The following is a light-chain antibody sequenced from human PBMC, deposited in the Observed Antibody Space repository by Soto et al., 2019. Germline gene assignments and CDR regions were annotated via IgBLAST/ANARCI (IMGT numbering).Light chain of an antibody. CDR2: DVS. Sequence: QSALTQPASVSGSPGQSITFSCTGTSSDVGGYNYVSWYQQHPGKAPKLMIYDVSIRPSGVSNRFSGSKSGNTASLTISGLQAEDEADYHCSSYTSSNTVVFGGGTKLTVL. CDR1: SSDVGGYNY. CDR3: SSYTSSNTVV. J-gene: IGLJ2*01. V-gene: IGLV2-14*01.